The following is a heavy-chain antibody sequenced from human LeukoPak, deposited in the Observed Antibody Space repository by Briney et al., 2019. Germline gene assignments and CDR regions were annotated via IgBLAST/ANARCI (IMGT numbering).Heavy chain of an antibody. CDR2: ITHSGAT. CDR1: GESFSDYY. CDR3: ARGLRSVTWERKLMYYQFYGMDV. Sequence: PSETLSLTCAVSGESFSDYYWIRIRQFPGKGLEWIGEITHSGATNYNPSLKNRVTISIDTSKKQFSLRLRSLTAADTGVFYCARGLRSVTWERKLMYYQFYGMDVWGQGTTVSVSS. J-gene: IGHJ6*02. V-gene: IGHV4-34*01. D-gene: IGHD1-26*01.